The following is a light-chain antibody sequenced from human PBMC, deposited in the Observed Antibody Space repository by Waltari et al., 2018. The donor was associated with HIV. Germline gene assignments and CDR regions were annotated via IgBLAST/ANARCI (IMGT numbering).Light chain of an antibody. CDR2: SAS. V-gene: IGKV1-12*01. CDR1: QSIDSF. CDR3: QQAASFPHT. Sequence: DIQMTQSPSYMSALVGDSVSINCRANQSIDSFLAWYQQKPGAAPKLLIYSASRLENGVASRFFAFGSATDFTLTITGLQTEDFATYYCQQAASFPHTFGGGTKVEL. J-gene: IGKJ4*01.